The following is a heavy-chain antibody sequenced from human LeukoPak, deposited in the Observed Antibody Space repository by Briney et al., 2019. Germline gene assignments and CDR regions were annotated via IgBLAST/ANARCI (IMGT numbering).Heavy chain of an antibody. CDR1: GFTFSSYA. Sequence: GRSLRLSCAASGFTFSSYAIHWVRQAPGKGLEWVAVISYDGSNKYYADSVKGRFTISRDNSKNSLYLQMNSLRDEDTAVYYCVRDPLDYWGQGILVTVSS. CDR3: VRDPLDY. J-gene: IGHJ4*02. V-gene: IGHV3-30*07. CDR2: ISYDGSNK.